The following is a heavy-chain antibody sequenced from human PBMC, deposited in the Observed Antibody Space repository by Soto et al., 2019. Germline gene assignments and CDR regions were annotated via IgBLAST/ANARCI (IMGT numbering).Heavy chain of an antibody. Sequence: PSATLSLTCTVSDGSINSYFWSWIRQPPGKGMEWIGYIHYSASSNYNPSLKSRVTMSVDSSKNQFSLELSSLTAADTALYYCERVDQLPPKRNSVDILGQMTNVTVSS. CDR3: ERVDQLPPKRNSVDI. CDR1: DGSINSYF. J-gene: IGHJ3*02. D-gene: IGHD1-7*01. V-gene: IGHV4-59*01. CDR2: IHYSASS.